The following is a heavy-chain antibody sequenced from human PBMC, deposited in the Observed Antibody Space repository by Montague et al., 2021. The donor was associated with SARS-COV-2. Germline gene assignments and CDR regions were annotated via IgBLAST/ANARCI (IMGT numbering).Heavy chain of an antibody. Sequence: QSGAEVKKPGESLKISCKGSGYSFATYWIGWVRQMPGKGLEWMGIIYPGDSDTRYSPSFQGQVTIPADKAINTAYLQWSSLKATDTAMYYCARRTQYYSAQGSYIPHFEYWGQGTLVTVSS. V-gene: IGHV5-51*01. D-gene: IGHD3-10*01. J-gene: IGHJ4*02. CDR2: IYPGDSDT. CDR1: GYSFATYW. CDR3: ARRTQYYSAQGSYIPHFEY.